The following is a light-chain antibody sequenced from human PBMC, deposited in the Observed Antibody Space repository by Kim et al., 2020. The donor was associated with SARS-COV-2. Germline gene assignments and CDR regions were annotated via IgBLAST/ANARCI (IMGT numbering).Light chain of an antibody. J-gene: IGKJ1*01. Sequence: LSASVGDRVTITCRASQSISKYLNWYQQKPGRAPRLLIYAASSLQSGVPSRFSGSGYGTDFTLTITSLQPEDIATYYCQQSLTTPTFGQGTKVEI. CDR3: QQSLTTPT. CDR2: AAS. V-gene: IGKV1-39*01. CDR1: QSISKY.